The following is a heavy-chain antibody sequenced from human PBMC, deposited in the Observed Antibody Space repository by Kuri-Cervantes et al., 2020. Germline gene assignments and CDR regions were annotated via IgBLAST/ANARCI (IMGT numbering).Heavy chain of an antibody. V-gene: IGHV3-49*03. CDR2: IRSKAYGGTT. CDR3: ARGPLRSYPHAFDI. J-gene: IGHJ3*02. Sequence: GGSLRLSCTASGFIFSDYVMSWFRQAPGKGLEWVGFIRSKAYGGTTEYAASVKGRFTISRDDSRGIAYLQMNSLKTEDTAVYYCARGPLRSYPHAFDIWGQGAMVTVSS. CDR1: GFIFSDYV.